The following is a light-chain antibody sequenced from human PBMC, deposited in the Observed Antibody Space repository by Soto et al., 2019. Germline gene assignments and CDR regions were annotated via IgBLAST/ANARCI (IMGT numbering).Light chain of an antibody. CDR2: DAS. CDR3: QQFNSFPWT. J-gene: IGKJ1*01. V-gene: IGKV1-13*02. CDR1: QGISSA. Sequence: AIQLTQSPSSLSAYVGDRVTITCRASQGISSALAWYQQKPGKAPKLLIYDASSLESGVPSRFSGSGSGTDFTLTISSLQPEDFATYYCQQFNSFPWTFGQGTKVEIK.